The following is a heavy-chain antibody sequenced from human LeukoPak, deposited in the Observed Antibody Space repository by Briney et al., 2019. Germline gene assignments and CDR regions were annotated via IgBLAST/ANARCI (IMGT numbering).Heavy chain of an antibody. J-gene: IGHJ4*02. Sequence: SETLSLTCAVSGGSISSSNWWSWVLQPPGKGLEWIGEIYHSGSTNYNPSLKSRVTISVDKSKNQFSLKLSSVTAADTAVYYCARDGGSATGIDYWGQGTLVTVSS. D-gene: IGHD1-1*01. CDR2: IYHSGST. V-gene: IGHV4-4*02. CDR1: GGSISSSNW. CDR3: ARDGGSATGIDY.